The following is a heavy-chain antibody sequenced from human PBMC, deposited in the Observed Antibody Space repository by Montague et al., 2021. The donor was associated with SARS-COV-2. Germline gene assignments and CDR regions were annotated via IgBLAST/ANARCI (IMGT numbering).Heavy chain of an antibody. CDR3: GRVFAPAGAFDF. CDR2: TYFRSKWYN. CDR1: GDSVSTNNTT. Sequence: CAISGDSVSTNNTTWNWVRQSPSGDHEWLGRTYFRSKWYNDYAVSVKSRITINPDTSKNQFSLQLKSVTPKDTAIYFCGRVFAPAGAFDFWGQGTLVTVSS. J-gene: IGHJ4*02. D-gene: IGHD6-13*01. V-gene: IGHV6-1*01.